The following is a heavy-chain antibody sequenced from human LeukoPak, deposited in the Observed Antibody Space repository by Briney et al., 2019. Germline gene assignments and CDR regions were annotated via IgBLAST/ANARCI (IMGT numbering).Heavy chain of an antibody. Sequence: GGSLRLSCATSGFTFSDYYMSWIRQAPGKGLEWVSYISSSGSTIYYADSVKGRFTISRDNAKNSLYLQMNSLRAEDTAVYYCARIRRNDIDWYADDTWGHGTLVTVSS. CDR3: ARIRRNDIDWYADDT. V-gene: IGHV3-11*01. J-gene: IGHJ5*01. D-gene: IGHD3-9*01. CDR2: ISSSGSTI. CDR1: GFTFSDYY.